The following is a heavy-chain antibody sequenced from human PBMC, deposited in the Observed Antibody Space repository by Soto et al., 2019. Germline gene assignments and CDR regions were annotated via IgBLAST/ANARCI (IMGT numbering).Heavy chain of an antibody. V-gene: IGHV3-23*01. Sequence: EVPLLESGGGLVQPGGSLRLSCAASGFTFSSYAMSWVRQAPGKGLEWVSAISGSGGSTYYADSVKGRFTISRDNSKNTLYLQMNSLRAEDTAVYYCAKGFLCISTSCYWDYWGQGTLVTVSS. CDR1: GFTFSSYA. CDR3: AKGFLCISTSCYWDY. D-gene: IGHD2-2*01. J-gene: IGHJ4*02. CDR2: ISGSGGST.